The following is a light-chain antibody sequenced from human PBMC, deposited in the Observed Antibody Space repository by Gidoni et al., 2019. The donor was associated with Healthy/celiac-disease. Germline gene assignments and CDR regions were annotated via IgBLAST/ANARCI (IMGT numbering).Light chain of an antibody. CDR1: QSVSSSH. V-gene: IGKV3-20*01. CDR3: KQYGSSSWT. Sequence: VLTHSPGTLSLSPGERATLSCRASQSVSSSHLAWYQQKSGQAPRLLIYGASSRATGIPDRFSGSGSGTDFTLTISRLEPEDFAVYYCKQYGSSSWTFGQGTKVEIK. J-gene: IGKJ1*01. CDR2: GAS.